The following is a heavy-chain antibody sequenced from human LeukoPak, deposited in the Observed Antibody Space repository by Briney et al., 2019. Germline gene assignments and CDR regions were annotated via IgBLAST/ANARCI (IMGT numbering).Heavy chain of an antibody. D-gene: IGHD4-17*01. CDR2: IIPIFGTA. CDR1: GGTFSSYA. Sequence: GASVKVSCKASGGTFSSYAISWVRPAPGQGLEWMGGIIPIFGTANYAQKFQGRVTITADESTSTAYMELSSLRSEDTAVYYCARVCSDYGDYDYWGQGTLVTVSS. V-gene: IGHV1-69*01. J-gene: IGHJ4*02. CDR3: ARVCSDYGDYDY.